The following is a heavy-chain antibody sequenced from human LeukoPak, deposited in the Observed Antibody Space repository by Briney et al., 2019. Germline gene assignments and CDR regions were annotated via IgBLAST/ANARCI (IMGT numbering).Heavy chain of an antibody. D-gene: IGHD3-22*01. V-gene: IGHV4-39*01. CDR3: AKAGVRYFDSSGLYAFDF. Sequence: SETLSLTCAVSGGSISSTSYYWAWICQPPGKGLGWIGTIYYSGSTYHNPSLKSRVTLSADTSRNQFSLRLSSVDAADTAVYYCAKAGVRYFDSSGLYAFDFWGQGTTVTVSS. CDR1: GGSISSTSYY. J-gene: IGHJ3*01. CDR2: IYYSGST.